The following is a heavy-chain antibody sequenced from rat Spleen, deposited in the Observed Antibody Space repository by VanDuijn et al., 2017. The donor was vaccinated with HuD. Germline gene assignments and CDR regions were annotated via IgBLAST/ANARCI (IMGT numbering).Heavy chain of an antibody. CDR1: GLSLTTHS. CDR2: MWHDGDT. Sequence: QVQLKESGPGLVQPSETLSLTCTVSGLSLTTHSVSWIRQPSGKGPEWMGKMWHDGDTVYNSALKSRLTISRDTSKNQVFLKMNSLQTDDTGTYYCISDARYSSSFGYWGQGTLVTVSS. V-gene: IGHV2-63*01. D-gene: IGHD1-2*01. J-gene: IGHJ3*01. CDR3: ISDARYSSSFGY.